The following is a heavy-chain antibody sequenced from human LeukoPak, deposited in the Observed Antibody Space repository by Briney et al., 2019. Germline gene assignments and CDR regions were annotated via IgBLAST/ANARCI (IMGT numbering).Heavy chain of an antibody. J-gene: IGHJ3*02. D-gene: IGHD2-2*01. CDR2: IYSSGST. V-gene: IGHV4-4*09. Sequence: PSEALSLTCTVSGGSISSYYWGWIRQPPGKELEWIGYIYSSGSTNYTPSPKSRVTISVDTSKSQFSLKLSSVTAADTAVYHCARGPVGPAAMGGTGGAFDIWGQGTLVTVSS. CDR1: GGSISSYY. CDR3: ARGPVGPAAMGGTGGAFDI.